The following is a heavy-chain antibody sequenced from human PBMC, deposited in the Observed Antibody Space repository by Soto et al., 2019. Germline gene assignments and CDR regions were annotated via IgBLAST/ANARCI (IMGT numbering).Heavy chain of an antibody. CDR1: GFTFSSYW. D-gene: IGHD3-10*01. J-gene: IGHJ4*02. CDR3: ATPKRGSSFDN. CDR2: IKEDGSVK. Sequence: EVQLVESGGGLVQPGGSLRLSCAASGFTFSSYWMSWVRQAPRKGLEWVAIIKEDGSVKYYVDSVKGRFTISRDNARNSLYLQMNSLRAEDTAVYYCATPKRGSSFDNWGQGTLVTVSS. V-gene: IGHV3-7*05.